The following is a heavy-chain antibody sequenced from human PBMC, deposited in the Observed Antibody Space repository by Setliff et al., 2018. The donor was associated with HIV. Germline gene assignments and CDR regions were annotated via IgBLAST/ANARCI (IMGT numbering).Heavy chain of an antibody. CDR2: IYYSGST. CDR1: GGSISSGGYY. CDR3: ATIKPGGASFDN. Sequence: PSETLSLTCNVSGGSISSGGYYWSWIRQHPGKGLEWIGYIYYSGSTYYNPSLKSRVTISVDTSKKQFSLKLSSVTAADTAIYYCATIKPGGASFDNWGQGTLVTVS. D-gene: IGHD3-16*01. V-gene: IGHV4-31*03. J-gene: IGHJ4*02.